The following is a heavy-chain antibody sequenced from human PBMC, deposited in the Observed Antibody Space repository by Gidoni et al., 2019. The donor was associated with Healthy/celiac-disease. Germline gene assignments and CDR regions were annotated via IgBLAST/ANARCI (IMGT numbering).Heavy chain of an antibody. CDR2: ISGSGGST. CDR1: GLTFSSYA. J-gene: IGHJ4*02. Sequence: EVQLLESGGGLVQPGGSLRLSCAASGLTFSSYAMSWVRQAPGKGLEWVSAISGSGGSTYYADSVKGRFTISRDNSKNTLYLQMNSLRAEDTAVYYCASQGLYGDYSPDYWGQGTLVTVSS. D-gene: IGHD4-17*01. V-gene: IGHV3-23*01. CDR3: ASQGLYGDYSPDY.